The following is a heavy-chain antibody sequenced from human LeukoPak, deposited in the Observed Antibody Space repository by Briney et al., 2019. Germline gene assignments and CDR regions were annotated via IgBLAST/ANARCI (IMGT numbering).Heavy chain of an antibody. CDR2: IKSKTDGGTT. V-gene: IGHV3-15*01. CDR3: TTAQGSGSYYNHYYYYMDV. Sequence: GGSLGLSCAASGFTFSSYEMNWVRQAPGKGLEWVGRIKSKTDGGTTDYAAPVKGRFTISRDDSKNTLYLQMNSLKTEDTAVYYCTTAQGSGSYYNHYYYYMDVWGKGTTVTISS. D-gene: IGHD3-10*01. CDR1: GFTFSSYE. J-gene: IGHJ6*03.